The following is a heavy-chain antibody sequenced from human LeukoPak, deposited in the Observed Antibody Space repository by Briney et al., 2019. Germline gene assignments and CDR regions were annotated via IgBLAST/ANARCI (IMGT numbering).Heavy chain of an antibody. CDR1: GFTFSSYW. CDR2: INTDESST. D-gene: IGHD1-26*01. J-gene: IGHJ3*02. V-gene: IGHV3-74*01. CDR3: AREAIVGATTDAFDI. Sequence: GGSLRLSCAASGFTFSSYWMHWVRQAPGKGLVWISRINTDESSTSYADSVKGRLTISRDNAKNTLYLQMNSLRAEDTAVYYCAREAIVGATTDAFDIWGQGTMVTVSS.